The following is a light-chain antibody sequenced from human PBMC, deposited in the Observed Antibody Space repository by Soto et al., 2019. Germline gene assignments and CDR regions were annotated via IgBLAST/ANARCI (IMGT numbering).Light chain of an antibody. CDR2: GAS. CDR1: QSVDSRY. V-gene: IGKV3-20*01. CDR3: QQYGGSPWT. Sequence: ETVLTQSPDTLSLSPGERATLSCRASQSVDSRYLAWFQQKPGQAPRLLIYGASSRATGIPDRFSGSGSGTDLTLTISRLEPEDFAVYYCQQYGGSPWTFGQGTKVEIK. J-gene: IGKJ1*01.